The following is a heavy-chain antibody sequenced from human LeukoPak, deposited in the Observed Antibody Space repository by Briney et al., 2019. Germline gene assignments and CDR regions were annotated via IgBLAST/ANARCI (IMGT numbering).Heavy chain of an antibody. V-gene: IGHV4-59*08. CDR3: ARHSYNYYGLDV. CDR2: IYNSGST. CDR1: GGSISSYY. Sequence: SETLSLTCTVSGGSISSYYWTWIRQPPGKGLEWIGYIYNSGSTNYNPSLKSRVTISVDTSKNQFSLKLSSVTAADTAVYYCARHSYNYYGLDVWGQGTTITVSS. J-gene: IGHJ6*02.